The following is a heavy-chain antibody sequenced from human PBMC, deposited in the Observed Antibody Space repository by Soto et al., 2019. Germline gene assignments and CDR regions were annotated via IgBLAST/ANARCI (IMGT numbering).Heavy chain of an antibody. V-gene: IGHV3-21*01. J-gene: IGHJ6*02. CDR1: GFTFSSYS. D-gene: IGHD3-10*01. CDR3: ARGEVSGTLYYYYGVDV. Sequence: EVQLVESGGGLVKPGGSLRLSCAASGFTFSSYSMNWVRQAPGKGLEWVSSISSSSSYIYYADSVKGRFTISRDNAKNSLYLQMNSLRAEDTAVYYCARGEVSGTLYYYYGVDVWGQGTTVTVSS. CDR2: ISSSSSYI.